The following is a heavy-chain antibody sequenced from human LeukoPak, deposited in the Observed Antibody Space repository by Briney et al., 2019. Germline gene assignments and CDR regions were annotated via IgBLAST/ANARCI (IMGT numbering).Heavy chain of an antibody. D-gene: IGHD3-22*01. J-gene: IGHJ4*02. V-gene: IGHV3-23*01. Sequence: GGSLRLSCAASGFTFSSYAMSWVRQAPGKGLEWVSAISGSGGSTYYADSVKGRFTISRDNSKNTLYLQMNSLRAEDTAVYYCARGDKTVTSSLYYYDSSGYYARWGQGTLVTVSS. CDR3: ARGDKTVTSSLYYYDSSGYYAR. CDR2: ISGSGGST. CDR1: GFTFSSYA.